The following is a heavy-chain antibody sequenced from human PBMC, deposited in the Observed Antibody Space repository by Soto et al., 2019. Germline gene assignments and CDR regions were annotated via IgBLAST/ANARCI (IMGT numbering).Heavy chain of an antibody. D-gene: IGHD2-2*01. J-gene: IGHJ3*02. CDR2: IYWDDDN. V-gene: IGHV2-5*05. Sequence: SGPTLVKPTQTLTLTCTFSGFSLSTSGVGVGWIRQPPGKALEWLALIYWDDDNRYGQSLKNRLTIAKDTSKNQVVLTMTNMDPVDTATYYCAHRYCSTTDCQEVFDIWGQGTMVTVSS. CDR1: GFSLSTSGVG. CDR3: AHRYCSTTDCQEVFDI.